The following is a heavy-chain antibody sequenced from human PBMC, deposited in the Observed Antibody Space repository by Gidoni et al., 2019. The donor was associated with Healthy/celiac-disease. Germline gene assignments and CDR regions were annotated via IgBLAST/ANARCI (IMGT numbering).Heavy chain of an antibody. D-gene: IGHD2-8*01. CDR2: INPSGGST. Sequence: ASRYTFTSYYMHWVRQAPGQGLEWMGIINPSGGSTSYAQKFQGRVTMTRDTSTSTVYMELSSLRSEDPAVYYCAPRPGVNLAHAFDIWGQGTMVTVSS. V-gene: IGHV1-46*01. CDR3: APRPGVNLAHAFDI. J-gene: IGHJ3*02. CDR1: RYTFTSYY.